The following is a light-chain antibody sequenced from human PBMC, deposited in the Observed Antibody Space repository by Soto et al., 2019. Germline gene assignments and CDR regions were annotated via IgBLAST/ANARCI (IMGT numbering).Light chain of an antibody. J-gene: IGKJ1*01. Sequence: DIQMTQSPSTLSASVGDRVNITCRASQSISSWLAWYQQKPGKAPKLLIYKASSLESRVPSRFSGSGSGTEFTLTISSLQPDDFATYYCQQYNSYSWTFGQGTKVDIK. CDR3: QQYNSYSWT. CDR2: KAS. CDR1: QSISSW. V-gene: IGKV1-5*03.